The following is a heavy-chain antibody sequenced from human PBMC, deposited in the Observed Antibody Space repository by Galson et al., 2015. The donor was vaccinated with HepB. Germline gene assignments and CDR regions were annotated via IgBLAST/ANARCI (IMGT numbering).Heavy chain of an antibody. CDR2: ISYDGSNK. J-gene: IGHJ3*02. D-gene: IGHD3-3*01. CDR3: ARSIGVLYRPGAFDI. V-gene: IGHV3-30*04. Sequence: SLRLSCAASGFTFSSYAMHWVRQAPGKGLEWVAVISYDGSNKYYADSVKGRFTISRDNSKNTLYLQMNSLRAEDTAVYYCARSIGVLYRPGAFDIWGQGTMVTVSS. CDR1: GFTFSSYA.